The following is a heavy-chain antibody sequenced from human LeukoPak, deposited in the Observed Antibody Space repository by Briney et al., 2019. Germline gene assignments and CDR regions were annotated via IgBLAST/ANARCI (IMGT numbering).Heavy chain of an antibody. V-gene: IGHV1-18*01. CDR3: ASYYGSETHYMDV. J-gene: IGHJ6*03. CDR2: ISAYNGNT. CDR1: GYTFTSYG. Sequence: ASVTLSCKASGYTFTSYGISWVRQAPGQGLEWMGWISAYNGNTNYAQKLQGRVTMTTDTSRSTAYMELRSLGSDDTAVYYCASYYGSETHYMDVWGKGTTVTVSS. D-gene: IGHD3-10*01.